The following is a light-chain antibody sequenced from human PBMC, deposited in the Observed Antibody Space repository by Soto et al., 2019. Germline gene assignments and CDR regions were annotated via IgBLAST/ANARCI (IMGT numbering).Light chain of an antibody. CDR2: WAS. J-gene: IGKJ4*01. CDR1: RSVLYKSNNKNH. CDR3: QQYFDVPFT. V-gene: IGKV4-1*01. Sequence: DIVMTQSPDSIAVSLGERATMNCKCSRSVLYKSNNKNHLAWYQQKPGQPPQLIIYWASTRESGVPERFSGSGSGTDFTLTISSLEAEDVAFYWCQQYFDVPFTFGGGTKVEI.